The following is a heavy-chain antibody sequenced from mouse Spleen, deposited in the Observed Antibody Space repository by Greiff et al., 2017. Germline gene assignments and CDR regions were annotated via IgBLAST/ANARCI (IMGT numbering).Heavy chain of an antibody. CDR3: ASSYDSPFDY. Sequence: EVKLMESGGGLVQPGGSLSLSCAASGFTFTDYYMSWVRQPPGKALEWLGFIRNKANGYTTEYSASVKGRFTISRDNSQSILYLQMNALRAEDSATYYCASSYDSPFDYWGQGTTLTVSS. CDR1: GFTFTDYY. D-gene: IGHD2-4*01. V-gene: IGHV7-3*01. J-gene: IGHJ2*01. CDR2: IRNKANGYTT.